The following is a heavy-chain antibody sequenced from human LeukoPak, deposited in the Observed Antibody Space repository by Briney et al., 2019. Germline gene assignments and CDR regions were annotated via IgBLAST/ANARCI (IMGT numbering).Heavy chain of an antibody. Sequence: TGGSLRLSCAASGFTFSSYWMHWVRQAPGKGLVWVSRINTDGSNTNYADSVKGRFTISRDNAKNTLYLQMDSLRAEDTAVYYCARSPGYYYLDVWGKGTTVTVSS. CDR3: ARSPGYYYLDV. CDR1: GFTFSSYW. V-gene: IGHV3-74*01. J-gene: IGHJ6*03. CDR2: INTDGSNT.